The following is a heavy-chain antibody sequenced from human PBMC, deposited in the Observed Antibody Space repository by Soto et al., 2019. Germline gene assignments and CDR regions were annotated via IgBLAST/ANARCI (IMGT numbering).Heavy chain of an antibody. CDR3: ARPIDGDIVIVPAAPDV. V-gene: IGHV4-39*01. CDR1: GGSISSSSYY. J-gene: IGHJ6*04. Sequence: SETLSLTCTVSGGSISSSSYYWGWIRQPPGKGLEWIGSIYYSGSTYYNPSLKSRVTISVDTSKNQFSLKLRSVTAADTAVYYCARPIDGDIVIVPAAPDVWGKGTTVTVSS. D-gene: IGHD2-2*01. CDR2: IYYSGST.